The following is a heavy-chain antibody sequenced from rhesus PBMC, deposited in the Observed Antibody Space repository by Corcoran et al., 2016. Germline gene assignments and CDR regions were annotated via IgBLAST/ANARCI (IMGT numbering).Heavy chain of an antibody. Sequence: QVQLQESGPGLVKPSETLSFTCAVSGGAFSSSCWGWIRQPPGTALEWIGGIYGSSGSTEYNSSLKSRATISRDTSKNQCSLKLSAVTAADTAVYYCARDGGGNYKNYFDYWGQGVLVTVSS. CDR2: IYGSSGST. J-gene: IGHJ4*01. CDR1: GGAFSSSC. V-gene: IGHV4-160*01. CDR3: ARDGGGNYKNYFDY. D-gene: IGHD4-35*01.